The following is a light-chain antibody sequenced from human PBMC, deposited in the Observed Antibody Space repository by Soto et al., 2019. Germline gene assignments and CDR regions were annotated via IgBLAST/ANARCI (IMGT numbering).Light chain of an antibody. CDR2: AAS. CDR1: QGISNY. CDR3: QXYNSAAFT. V-gene: IGKV1-27*01. Sequence: DIPMTQSPSSLXAXXXXRVTXTCRASQGISNYLAWYQQKPGKVPKLLIYAASTLQSGVPSRFSGSGSGTDFTLTISSLQPEXVATXYXQXYNSAAFTFGPGTKVDIK. J-gene: IGKJ3*01.